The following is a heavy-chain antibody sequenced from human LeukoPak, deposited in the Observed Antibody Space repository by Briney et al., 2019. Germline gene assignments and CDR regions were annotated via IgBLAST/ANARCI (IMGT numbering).Heavy chain of an antibody. V-gene: IGHV4-34*01. CDR1: GGSFSGYY. Sequence: PSETLSLTCAVYGGSFSGYYWSWIRQPPGKGLEWIGEINHSGSTNYNPSLKSRVTISVDTSKNQFSLKLSSVTAAHTAVYYCARGGEDIVVVPAALNFDYWGQGTLVTVS. CDR2: INHSGST. J-gene: IGHJ4*02. D-gene: IGHD2-2*01. CDR3: ARGGEDIVVVPAALNFDY.